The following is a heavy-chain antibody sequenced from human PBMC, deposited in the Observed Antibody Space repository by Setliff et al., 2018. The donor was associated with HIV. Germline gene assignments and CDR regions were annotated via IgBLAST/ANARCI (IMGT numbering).Heavy chain of an antibody. D-gene: IGHD6-13*01. V-gene: IGHV4-61*09. CDR1: GGSIRSGSDY. Sequence: SETLSLTCTVSGGSIRSGSDYWTWIRQPAGKGPEWIGHIYTNGYTNYNPSLKSRVTISVDTSKNQFSLKVTSVTAADTAVYYCVTSSSWSSRLNFWGQGMLVTVSS. CDR3: VTSSSWSSRLNF. CDR2: IYTNGYT. J-gene: IGHJ4*02.